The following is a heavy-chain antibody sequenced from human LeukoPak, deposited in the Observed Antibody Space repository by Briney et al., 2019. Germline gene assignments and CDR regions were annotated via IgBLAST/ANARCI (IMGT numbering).Heavy chain of an antibody. CDR1: GYTFIGFY. J-gene: IGHJ4*02. V-gene: IGHV1-2*02. CDR3: AREVHSTRHYDY. D-gene: IGHD2-2*01. Sequence: GASVSVSCKPSGYTFIGFYIHWLRRAPGQGLEWMGWINPNAGDTTYAQKFQGRVTMSRDMSISTAYMDLARLICDDTAVYYCAREVHSTRHYDYWGQGSVVTVSS. CDR2: INPNAGDT.